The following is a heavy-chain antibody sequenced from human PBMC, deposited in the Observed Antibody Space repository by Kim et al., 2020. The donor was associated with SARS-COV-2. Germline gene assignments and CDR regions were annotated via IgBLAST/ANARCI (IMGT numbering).Heavy chain of an antibody. V-gene: IGHV3-9*01. D-gene: IGHD2-2*01. CDR1: GFTFDDYA. CDR3: ATGYCSSTSCYFDY. J-gene: IGHJ4*02. CDR2: ISWNSGSI. Sequence: GGSLRLSCAASGFTFDDYAMHWVRQAPGKGLEWVSGISWNSGSIGYADSVKGRFTISRDNAKNSLYLQMNSLRAEDTALYYCATGYCSSTSCYFDYWGQG.